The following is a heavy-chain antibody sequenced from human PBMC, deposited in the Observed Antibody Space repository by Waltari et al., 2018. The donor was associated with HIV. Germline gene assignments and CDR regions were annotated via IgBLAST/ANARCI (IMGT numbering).Heavy chain of an antibody. V-gene: IGHV3-30*18. Sequence: QVQLVESGGGEVQPARWLTLSCAAARFTFSSYAMHWVRQAPGKGLEWVAVISYYGDNKYYADSVKGRFTISRDNSKNTLYLQMNSLRAEDTAVYYCAKGASGWSPGYWGQGTLVTFSS. CDR3: AKGASGWSPGY. CDR2: ISYYGDNK. J-gene: IGHJ4*02. CDR1: RFTFSSYA. D-gene: IGHD6-19*01.